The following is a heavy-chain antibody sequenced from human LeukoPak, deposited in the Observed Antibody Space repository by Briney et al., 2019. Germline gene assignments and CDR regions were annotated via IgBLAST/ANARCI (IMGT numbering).Heavy chain of an antibody. CDR2: VYYSGST. CDR3: ARGIGNNRYYYYMDV. V-gene: IGHV4-59*01. Sequence: SETLSLTCTVSGGSISSYYWSWIRQPPGKGLEWIGYVYYSGSTNYNPSLESQVTISVDTSKNHFSLKLSSLTAADTAVYYCARGIGNNRYYYYMDVWGKGTTVTVSS. D-gene: IGHD1-14*01. CDR1: GGSISSYY. J-gene: IGHJ6*03.